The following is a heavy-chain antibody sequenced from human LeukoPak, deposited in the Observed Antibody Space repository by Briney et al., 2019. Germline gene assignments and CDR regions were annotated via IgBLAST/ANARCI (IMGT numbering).Heavy chain of an antibody. CDR2: IHHGGST. D-gene: IGHD4/OR15-4a*01. CDR3: ALARDYRSGP. V-gene: IGHV4-4*02. CDR1: GFTFSDYW. Sequence: GSLRLSCAASGFTFSDYWMNWVRQPPGKGLEWIGEIHHGGSTNYHPSLKSRVTMSVDKPKNQFSLQLNSVTAADTAVYYCALARDYRSGPWGQGTLVTVSS. J-gene: IGHJ5*02.